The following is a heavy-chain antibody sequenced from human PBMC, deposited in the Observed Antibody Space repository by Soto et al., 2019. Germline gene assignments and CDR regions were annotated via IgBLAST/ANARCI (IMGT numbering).Heavy chain of an antibody. CDR2: ISGSGGST. V-gene: IGHV3-23*01. CDR3: AKNRPATFSGNY. D-gene: IGHD1-26*01. Sequence: EVQLLESGGGLVQPGGSLRLSCAASGFTFSSYAMSWVRQAPGKGLEWVSAISGSGGSTYYADSVKGRFTISRDNSKNTLYRKMNGRRAEDTAVYYCAKNRPATFSGNYWAQGTLSPVSS. CDR1: GFTFSSYA. J-gene: IGHJ4*02.